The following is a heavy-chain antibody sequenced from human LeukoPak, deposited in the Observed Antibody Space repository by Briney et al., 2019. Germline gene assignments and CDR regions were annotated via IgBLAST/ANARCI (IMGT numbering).Heavy chain of an antibody. CDR2: INPSSDDT. V-gene: IGHV1-2*02. CDR3: ARANVLTGYYILDH. Sequence: ASVKVSCKASGYTFTGYYIHWVRQAPGQGLEWMGWINPSSDDTSFAQRFQGRVTMTRDTSISTAYMELSRLRSDDTAVYYCARANVLTGYYILDHWGQGTLVTVSS. CDR1: GYTFTGYY. J-gene: IGHJ4*02. D-gene: IGHD3-9*01.